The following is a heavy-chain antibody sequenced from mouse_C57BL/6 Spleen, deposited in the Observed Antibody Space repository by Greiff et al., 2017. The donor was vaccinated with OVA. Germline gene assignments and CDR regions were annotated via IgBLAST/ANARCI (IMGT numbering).Heavy chain of an antibody. CDR3: ARDYYGSKYLDY. CDR2: IYPGDGDT. V-gene: IGHV1-82*01. J-gene: IGHJ2*01. Sequence: QVQLQQSGPELVKPGASVKISCKASGYAFSSSWMNWVKQRPGKGLEWIGRIYPGDGDTNYNGKFKGKATLTADKSSSTAYMQLSSLTSEDSAVYFCARDYYGSKYLDYWGQGTTLTVSS. D-gene: IGHD1-1*01. CDR1: GYAFSSSW.